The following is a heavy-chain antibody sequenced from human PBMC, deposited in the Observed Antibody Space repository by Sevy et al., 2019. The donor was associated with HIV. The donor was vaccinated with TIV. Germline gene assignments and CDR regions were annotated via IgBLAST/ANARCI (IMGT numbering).Heavy chain of an antibody. CDR3: ATLRRKTYYYDSSGYSSFGGLN. J-gene: IGHJ4*02. Sequence: GGSLRLSCAASGFTFSSYWMSWVRQAPGKGLEWVANIKQDGSEKYYVDSVKGRFTISRDNAKNSRYLQMNSLRAEDTAVYYCATLRRKTYYYDSSGYSSFGGLNWGQGTLVTVSS. CDR1: GFTFSSYW. D-gene: IGHD3-22*01. CDR2: IKQDGSEK. V-gene: IGHV3-7*03.